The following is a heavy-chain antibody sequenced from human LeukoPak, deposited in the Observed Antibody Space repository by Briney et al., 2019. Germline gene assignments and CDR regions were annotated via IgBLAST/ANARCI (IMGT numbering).Heavy chain of an antibody. CDR2: IYTSGST. D-gene: IGHD3-22*01. J-gene: IGHJ3*02. Sequence: SETLSLTCTVSGGSISSYYWIWIRQPAGEGLEWIGRIYTSGSTNYNPSLKSRVTMSVDTSKNQFSLKLSSVTAADTAVYYCARDIGYYDSSGYPRDAFDIWGQGTMVTVSS. V-gene: IGHV4-4*07. CDR3: ARDIGYYDSSGYPRDAFDI. CDR1: GGSISSYY.